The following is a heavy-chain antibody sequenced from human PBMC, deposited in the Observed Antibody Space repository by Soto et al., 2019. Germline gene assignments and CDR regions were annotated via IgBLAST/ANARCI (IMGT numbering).Heavy chain of an antibody. CDR3: ASRYGDYVQGYYYYYMDV. D-gene: IGHD4-17*01. V-gene: IGHV3-7*01. Sequence: GGSLRLSCAAFGFTFSSYWMSWVRQAPGKGLEWVANIKQDGSEKYYVDSVKGRFTISRDNAKNSLYLQMNSLRAEDTAVYYCASRYGDYVQGYYYYYMDVWGKGTTVTVSS. CDR1: GFTFSSYW. CDR2: IKQDGSEK. J-gene: IGHJ6*03.